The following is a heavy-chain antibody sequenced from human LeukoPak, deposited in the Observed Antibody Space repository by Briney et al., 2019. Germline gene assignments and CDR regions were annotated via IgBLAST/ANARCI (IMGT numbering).Heavy chain of an antibody. Sequence: PGGSLRLSCGASGFTFSSSDMSWVRQAPGSGLEWVSSIRHSDSNTYYADSVMGRFTISRDNSKNTLYLQMNSLSAEDTAVYYCAKRGNPTVGHHYLDVWGKGTTVSVSS. V-gene: IGHV3-23*05. CDR1: GFTFSSSD. D-gene: IGHD1-1*01. J-gene: IGHJ6*03. CDR2: IRHSDSNT. CDR3: AKRGNPTVGHHYLDV.